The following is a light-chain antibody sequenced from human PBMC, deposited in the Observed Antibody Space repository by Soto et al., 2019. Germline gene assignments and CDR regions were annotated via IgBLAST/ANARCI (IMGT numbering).Light chain of an antibody. CDR2: GNT. Sequence: QSVLTQPPSVSGAPGQRVTISCTGSSSNIGSTYDVQWYQQLPGTAPKLLIHGNTDRPSGVPDRFSGSKSGTSASLAITGHQAYYEADYYCQSYDDSLSVHYVFGTGTKLTVL. CDR1: SSNIGSTYD. CDR3: QSYDDSLSVHYV. J-gene: IGLJ1*01. V-gene: IGLV1-40*01.